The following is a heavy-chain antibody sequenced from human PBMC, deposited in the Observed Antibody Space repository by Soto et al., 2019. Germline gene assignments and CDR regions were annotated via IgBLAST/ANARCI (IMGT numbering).Heavy chain of an antibody. Sequence: ASVKVSCKASGYTFTSYAMHWVRQAPGQRLEWMGWINAGNGNTKYSQKFQGRVTITRDTSASTAYMELSSLRSEDTAVYYCARAYYGGRTFDYWGQGTLVTVSS. CDR2: INAGNGNT. CDR3: ARAYYGGRTFDY. V-gene: IGHV1-3*01. J-gene: IGHJ4*02. D-gene: IGHD2-21*01. CDR1: GYTFTSYA.